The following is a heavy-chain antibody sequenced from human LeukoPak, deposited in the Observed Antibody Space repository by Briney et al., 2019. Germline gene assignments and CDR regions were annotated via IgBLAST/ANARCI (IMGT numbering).Heavy chain of an antibody. CDR1: GGSISSYY. Sequence: SETLSLTCTVSGGSISSYYWSWIRQPPGKGLEWIGYIYYSGSTNYNPSLKSRVTISVDTSKNQFSLKLSSVTAADTAVYYCARGALRYFDWLLDHFDYWGQGTLVTVSS. CDR2: IYYSGST. V-gene: IGHV4-59*01. CDR3: ARGALRYFDWLLDHFDY. J-gene: IGHJ4*02. D-gene: IGHD3-9*01.